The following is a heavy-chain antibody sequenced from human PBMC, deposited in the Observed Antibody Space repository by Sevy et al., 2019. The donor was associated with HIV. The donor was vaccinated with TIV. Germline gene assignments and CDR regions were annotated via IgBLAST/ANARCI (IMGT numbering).Heavy chain of an antibody. Sequence: ASVKVSCKASGGTFSSYAISWVRQAPGQGLEWMGGIIPIFGTANYAQKFQGRVTITADESTSTAYMELSSLRSEDTAVYYCAREVRYGSGSYVPLGYWGQGTLVTVSS. CDR2: IIPIFGTA. D-gene: IGHD3-10*01. V-gene: IGHV1-69*13. CDR3: AREVRYGSGSYVPLGY. CDR1: GGTFSSYA. J-gene: IGHJ4*02.